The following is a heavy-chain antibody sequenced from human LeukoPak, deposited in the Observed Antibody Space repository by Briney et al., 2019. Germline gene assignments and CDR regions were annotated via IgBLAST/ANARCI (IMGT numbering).Heavy chain of an antibody. CDR3: ARGPAGSSWYLDY. J-gene: IGHJ4*02. CDR2: IDRTDSYN. D-gene: IGHD6-13*01. V-gene: IGHV5-10-1*01. Sequence: WVRQPPGKGLEWMGRIDRTDSYNNYSPSFQGHVTISADKSISTAYLQWSSLKASDTAMYYCARGPAGSSWYLDYWGQGTLVTVPS.